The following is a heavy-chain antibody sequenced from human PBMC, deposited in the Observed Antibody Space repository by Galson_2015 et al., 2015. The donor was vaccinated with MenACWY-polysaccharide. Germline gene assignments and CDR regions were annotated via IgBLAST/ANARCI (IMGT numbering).Heavy chain of an antibody. CDR2: INEDEREK. Sequence: SLRLSCAVSGFTFGNYWMTWVRQAPGKGLEWVANINEDEREKYHLDSVKGRFTISRDDAKNSLYLRMNSLRAGDTAVYYCARGVYSLDSWGQGTLVTVSS. CDR1: GFTFGNYW. J-gene: IGHJ4*02. D-gene: IGHD4-11*01. V-gene: IGHV3-7*01. CDR3: ARGVYSLDS.